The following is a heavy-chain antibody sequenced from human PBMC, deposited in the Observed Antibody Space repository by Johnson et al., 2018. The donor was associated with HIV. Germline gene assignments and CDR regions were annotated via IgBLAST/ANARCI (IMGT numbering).Heavy chain of an antibody. CDR1: GFTVSSNY. Sequence: VQLVESGGGLVQPGGSLRLSCAASGFTVSSNYMSWVRQAPGKGLEWVSLINTGGSTYYADSVKGRFTISRDNAKDTLYLQLNSLTAEDTAVYYCASITTIAAAGRGAFDIWGQGTMVTVSS. V-gene: IGHV3-66*01. D-gene: IGHD6-13*01. CDR2: INTGGST. CDR3: ASITTIAAAGRGAFDI. J-gene: IGHJ3*02.